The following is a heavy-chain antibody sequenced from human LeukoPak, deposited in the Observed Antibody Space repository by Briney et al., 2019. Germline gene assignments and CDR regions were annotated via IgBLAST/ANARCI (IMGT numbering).Heavy chain of an antibody. J-gene: IGHJ4*02. V-gene: IGHV3-23*01. Sequence: GGSLRLSCAASGFTFNNYNMSWVRQAPGKGLEGVSDISGSGGSTYYADSVKGSSTISTDNSNNSLYLQMNSLRAEDTAVYYCAKDPTGYCYFDYWGQGTLVTVSS. D-gene: IGHD3-9*01. CDR2: ISGSGGST. CDR1: GFTFNNYN. CDR3: AKDPTGYCYFDY.